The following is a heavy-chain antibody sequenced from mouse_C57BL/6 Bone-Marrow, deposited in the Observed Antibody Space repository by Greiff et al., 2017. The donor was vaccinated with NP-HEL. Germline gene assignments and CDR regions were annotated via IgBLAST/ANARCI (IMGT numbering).Heavy chain of an antibody. CDR3: ARRLAHWYFDV. V-gene: IGHV1-80*01. CDR2: IYPGDGDT. Sequence: VQLQQSGAELVKPGASVKISCKASGYAFSSYWMNWVKQRPGKGLEWIGQIYPGDGDTNYNGKFKGKSTLTADKSSSTAYMQLSSLTSEDSAVYFCARRLAHWYFDVWGTGTTVTVAS. CDR1: GYAFSSYW. D-gene: IGHD1-2*01. J-gene: IGHJ1*03.